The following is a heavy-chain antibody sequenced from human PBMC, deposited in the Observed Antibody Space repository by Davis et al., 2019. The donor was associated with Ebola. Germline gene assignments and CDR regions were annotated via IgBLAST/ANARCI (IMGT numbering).Heavy chain of an antibody. V-gene: IGHV4-39*02. CDR1: GDSISSSRYH. CDR3: ARLSPVGATVDY. CDR2: FYDSGST. D-gene: IGHD1-26*01. Sequence: PSETLSLTCAVSGDSISSSRYHWGWVRQSPDKGLEWIGNFYDSGSTYYNPSFRSRVTISVDSTNNHFSLRLTSVTAADTAVYYCARLSPVGATVDYWGQGSLVTVSS. J-gene: IGHJ4*02.